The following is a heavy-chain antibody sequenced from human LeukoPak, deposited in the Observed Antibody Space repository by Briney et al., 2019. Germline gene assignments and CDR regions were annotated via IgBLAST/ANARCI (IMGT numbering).Heavy chain of an antibody. CDR3: ARLGYCSGGSCLGLDY. Sequence: PSETLSLTCTVSGGSISSYYWSWIRQPPGKGLEWIGYIYYSGSTNYNPSLKSRVTISVDTSKNQFSLKLSSVTAADTAVYYCARLGYCSGGSCLGLDYWGQGTLVTVFS. J-gene: IGHJ4*02. V-gene: IGHV4-59*01. D-gene: IGHD2-15*01. CDR2: IYYSGST. CDR1: GGSISSYY.